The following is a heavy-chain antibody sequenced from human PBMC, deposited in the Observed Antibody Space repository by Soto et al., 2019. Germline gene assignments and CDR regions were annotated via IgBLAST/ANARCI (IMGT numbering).Heavy chain of an antibody. CDR3: ARGPLGGYCSSTSCSPNYYYYGMDV. Sequence: SETLSLTCTVSGGSISSYYWSWIRQPPGKGLEWIGYIYYSGSTNYNPSLKSRVTISVDTSKNQFSLKLSSVTAADTAVYYCARGPLGGYCSSTSCSPNYYYYGMDVWGQGTTVTVSS. CDR2: IYYSGST. V-gene: IGHV4-59*01. D-gene: IGHD2-2*01. CDR1: GGSISSYY. J-gene: IGHJ6*02.